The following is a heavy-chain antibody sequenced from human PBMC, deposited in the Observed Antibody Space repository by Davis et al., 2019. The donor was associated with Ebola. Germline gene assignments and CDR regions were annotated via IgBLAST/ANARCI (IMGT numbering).Heavy chain of an antibody. V-gene: IGHV3-48*01. CDR1: GFTFSAYS. Sequence: GESLKISCAASGFTFSAYSMNWVRQAPGKGLEWVSYISDSSTTIYYADSVKGRFTISRDNAKNSLYLQMNSLRAEDTAVYYCARVGCISTSCYIPYYGMDVWGQGTTVTVSS. CDR3: ARVGCISTSCYIPYYGMDV. J-gene: IGHJ6*02. D-gene: IGHD2-2*02. CDR2: ISDSSTTI.